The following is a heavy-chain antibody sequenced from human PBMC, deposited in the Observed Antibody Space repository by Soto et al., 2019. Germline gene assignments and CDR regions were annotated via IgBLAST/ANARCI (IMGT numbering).Heavy chain of an antibody. J-gene: IGHJ4*02. V-gene: IGHV4-61*01. CDR2: IYYSGST. CDR1: GGSVSSGRFY. D-gene: IGHD6-19*01. CDR3: ARSGSGSGWL. Sequence: SETLSLTCTVYGGSVSSGRFYWSWIRQPPGKGLEWIGYIYYSGSTKYNSSLRSRVTISVDTSKNQFSLKLTSVTAADTAVYYCARSGSGSGWLGGQGTLVTVSS.